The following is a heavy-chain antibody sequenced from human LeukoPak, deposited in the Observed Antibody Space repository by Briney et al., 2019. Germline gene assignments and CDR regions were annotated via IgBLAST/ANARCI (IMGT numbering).Heavy chain of an antibody. J-gene: IGHJ3*02. V-gene: IGHV3-11*03. CDR1: GFTFSAHY. CDR3: AKFGLAGSGRYHDAFDI. Sequence: GGSLRLSCAASGFTFSAHYMSWIRQAPGKGLEWISYISGTSTYTDYANSVKGRFTVSRDNTMNSLYLQMSSLRDEDSAVYYCAKFGLAGSGRYHDAFDIWGQGTMVTVSS. D-gene: IGHD3-10*01. CDR2: ISGTSTYT.